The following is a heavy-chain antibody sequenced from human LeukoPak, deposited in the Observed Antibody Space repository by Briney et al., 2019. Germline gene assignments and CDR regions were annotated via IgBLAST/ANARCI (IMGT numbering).Heavy chain of an antibody. CDR2: ISAYNVNT. J-gene: IGHJ4*02. D-gene: IGHD3-3*01. CDR3: ARARDRTYYDFWSGYFVDRAVKLHFDY. Sequence: ASVKVSCKASGYTFTSYGISWVRQAPGQGLEWMGWISAYNVNTNYAQKLQGRVTMTTDTSTSTAYMELRSLRSDDTAVYYCARARDRTYYDFWSGYFVDRAVKLHFDYWGQGTLVTVSS. V-gene: IGHV1-18*01. CDR1: GYTFTSYG.